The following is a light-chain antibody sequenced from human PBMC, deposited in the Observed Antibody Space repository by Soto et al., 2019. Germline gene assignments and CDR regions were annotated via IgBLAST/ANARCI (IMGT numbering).Light chain of an antibody. J-gene: IGKJ2*03. V-gene: IGKV3-20*01. CDR2: GAS. CDR1: QSVSSNY. Sequence: ESVLTQSPGTLSLSPGERATLSCRASQSVSSNYLAWYQQKPGQAPRLLIYGASTRATGIPDRFSGSGSGTDFTLSISRLEPEDFAVYYCQHFGGSSYSFGQGTKLEIK. CDR3: QHFGGSSYS.